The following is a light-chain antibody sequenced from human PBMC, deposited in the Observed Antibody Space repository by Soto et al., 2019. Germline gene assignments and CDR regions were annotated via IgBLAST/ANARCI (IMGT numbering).Light chain of an antibody. J-gene: IGKJ1*01. CDR2: KAS. Sequence: DIPMTQSPSTLPACVRDRVTSTYPASQNIQKWLARHQQKPGKAPKLLIYKASSLESGVPSRFSGSGSGTEFTLTISSLQPDDFATYYCQHYNSYSEAFGQGTKVDIK. CDR3: QHYNSYSEA. V-gene: IGKV1-5*03. CDR1: QNIQKW.